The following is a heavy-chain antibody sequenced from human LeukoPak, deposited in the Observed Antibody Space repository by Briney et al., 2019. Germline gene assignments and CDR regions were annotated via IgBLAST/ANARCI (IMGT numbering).Heavy chain of an antibody. CDR3: ARVELYASGWYGSVDY. CDR2: ISYDGTNK. Sequence: GGSLRLSCVASGFTFSSYGMHWVRQAPGKGLEWVAVISYDGTNKYYADSVRGRFTISRDNSKNTLYLQMDSLRTEDTAVYYCARVELYASGWYGSVDYWAQGTLVAVSS. J-gene: IGHJ4*02. CDR1: GFTFSSYG. V-gene: IGHV3-30*03. D-gene: IGHD6-19*01.